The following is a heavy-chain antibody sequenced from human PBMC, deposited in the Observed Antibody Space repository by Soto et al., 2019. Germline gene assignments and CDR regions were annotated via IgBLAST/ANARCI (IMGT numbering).Heavy chain of an antibody. D-gene: IGHD3-9*01. CDR2: IWYDGGNK. CDR3: ARDPLPYYDILTGYYPYYYYYGMDV. Sequence: LRLSCAASGFTFSSYGMHWVRQAPGKGLEWVAVIWYDGGNKYYADSVKGRFTISRDNSKNTLYLQMNSLRAEDTAVYYCARDPLPYYDILTGYYPYYYYYGMDVWGQGTTVTVSS. CDR1: GFTFSSYG. J-gene: IGHJ6*01. V-gene: IGHV3-33*01.